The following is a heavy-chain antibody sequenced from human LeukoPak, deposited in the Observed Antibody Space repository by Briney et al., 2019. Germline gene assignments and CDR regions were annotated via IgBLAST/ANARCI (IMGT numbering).Heavy chain of an antibody. CDR3: ARDPGGEWLPLDY. CDR1: GGSISSGSYY. Sequence: SQTLSLTCTVSGGSISSGSYYWSWIRQPAGKGLEWIGRIYTSGSTNYNPSLKSQVTISVDTSKNQFSLKLSSVTAAATAVYYCARDPGGEWLPLDYGGQGPWSPSPQ. V-gene: IGHV4-61*02. J-gene: IGHJ4*02. D-gene: IGHD3-3*01. CDR2: IYTSGST.